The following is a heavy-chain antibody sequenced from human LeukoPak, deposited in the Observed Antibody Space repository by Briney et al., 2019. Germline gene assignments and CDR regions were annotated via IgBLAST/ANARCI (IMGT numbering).Heavy chain of an antibody. V-gene: IGHV4-39*01. D-gene: IGHD2-2*02. J-gene: IGHJ4*02. CDR1: GGSISTSSYY. CDR3: ARLPLGYCTSTSCYTTYFDY. Sequence: SETLSLTCTVSGGSISTSSYYWGWIRQPPGKGLEWIGSIYYSWSTYYNPSLKSRVTISVDTSKNQFSLKLSSVTAADTAVYYCARLPLGYCTSTSCYTTYFDYWGQGTLVTVSS. CDR2: IYYSWST.